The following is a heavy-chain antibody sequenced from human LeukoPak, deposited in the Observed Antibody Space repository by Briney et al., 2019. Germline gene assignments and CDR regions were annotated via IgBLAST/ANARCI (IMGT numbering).Heavy chain of an antibody. J-gene: IGHJ4*02. V-gene: IGHV1-8*01. CDR1: GYTFTSYD. Sequence: RASVTVSCTASGYTFTSYDINWVRQATGQGLEWMGWMNPNSGNTGYAQKFQGRVTMTRNTSISTAYMELSSLRSEDTAVYYCARGGAAAGTGGFDYWGQGTLVTVSS. D-gene: IGHD6-13*01. CDR2: MNPNSGNT. CDR3: ARGGAAAGTGGFDY.